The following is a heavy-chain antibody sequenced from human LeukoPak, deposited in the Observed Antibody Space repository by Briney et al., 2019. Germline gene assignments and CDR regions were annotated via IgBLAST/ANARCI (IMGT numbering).Heavy chain of an antibody. Sequence: ASVKVSCKASGYTFATYGISWVRQAPGQGLEWLGSITSYNGKTDYTQRLQGRVTMTTDTSTGTAYMELRSLKPDDTAVYYCARGDRYDFHFAYWGQGTLVTVSS. CDR3: ARGDRYDFHFAY. CDR1: GYTFATYG. D-gene: IGHD3-3*01. V-gene: IGHV1-18*01. CDR2: ITSYNGKT. J-gene: IGHJ4*02.